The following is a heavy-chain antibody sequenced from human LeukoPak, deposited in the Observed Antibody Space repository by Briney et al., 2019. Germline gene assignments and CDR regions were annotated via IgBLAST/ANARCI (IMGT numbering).Heavy chain of an antibody. CDR2: ISGGGDST. CDR1: GSTFSIYA. CDR3: ATYSSLNRREFQY. J-gene: IGHJ1*01. Sequence: PGGSLRLSCAASGSTFSIYAMSWVRQAPGKGLEWVSTISGGGDSTYYADSVKGRFTISRDNSKNTVYLQMNSLRAEDTAVYYCATYSSLNRREFQYWGQGTLLTVSS. V-gene: IGHV3-23*01. D-gene: IGHD3-22*01.